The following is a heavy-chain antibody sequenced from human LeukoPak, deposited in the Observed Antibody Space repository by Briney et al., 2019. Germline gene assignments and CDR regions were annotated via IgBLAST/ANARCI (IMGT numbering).Heavy chain of an antibody. D-gene: IGHD3-10*01. CDR2: MVNDESRT. CDR1: GFIFSKNR. Sequence: GSLRLSCAASGFIFSKNRMHWVRQAPGEGLVWVASMVNDESRTDYADSVEGRFTVSRDNAKNTAYLQMNSLTADDTAVYYCFGAGSGSFWGQGTLVTVSS. J-gene: IGHJ4*02. CDR3: FGAGSGSF. V-gene: IGHV3-74*01.